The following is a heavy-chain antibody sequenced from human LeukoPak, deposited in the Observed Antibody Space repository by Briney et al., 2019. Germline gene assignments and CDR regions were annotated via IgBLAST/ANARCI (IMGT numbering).Heavy chain of an antibody. CDR1: GFTFSSYS. CDR3: ARALGDQPDYYYGMDV. V-gene: IGHV3-21*01. Sequence: GGSLRLSCAASGFTFSSYSMNWVRQAPGKGLEWVSSISSSSSYIYYADSVKGRFTISRDNAKNSLYLQMNSLRAEDTAVYYCARALGDQPDYYYGMDVWGQGTTVTVSS. D-gene: IGHD2-2*01. J-gene: IGHJ6*02. CDR2: ISSSSSYI.